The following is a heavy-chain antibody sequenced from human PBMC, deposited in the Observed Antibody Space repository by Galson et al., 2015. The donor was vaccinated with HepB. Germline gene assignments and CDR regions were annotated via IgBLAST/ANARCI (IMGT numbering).Heavy chain of an antibody. CDR3: ARAARVVPAASNWFDP. Sequence: SVKVSCKASGYTFTSYGISWVRQAPGQGLEWMGWISAYNGNTNYAQKLQGRVTMTTDTSTSTAYMELRSLRSDDTAVYYCARAARVVPAASNWFDPWGQGTLVTVSS. CDR1: GYTFTSYG. V-gene: IGHV1-18*01. CDR2: ISAYNGNT. D-gene: IGHD2-2*01. J-gene: IGHJ5*02.